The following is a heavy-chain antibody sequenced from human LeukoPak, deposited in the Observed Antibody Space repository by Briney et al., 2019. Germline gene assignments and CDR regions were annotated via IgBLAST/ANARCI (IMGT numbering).Heavy chain of an antibody. CDR1: GFTFSSYS. V-gene: IGHV3-21*01. Sequence: GGSLRLSCAAPGFTFSSYSMNWVRQTPGKGLEWVSSISSSGSYIYYADSVKGRFTISRYNAKNSLYLQMNSLSAEDTAVYYCARGTLDYSDRSGYRNWYFDLWGRGTLVTVSS. D-gene: IGHD3-22*01. J-gene: IGHJ2*01. CDR3: ARGTLDYSDRSGYRNWYFDL. CDR2: ISSSGSYI.